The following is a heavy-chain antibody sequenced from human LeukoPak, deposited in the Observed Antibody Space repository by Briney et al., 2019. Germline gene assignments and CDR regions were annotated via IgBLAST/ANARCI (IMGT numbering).Heavy chain of an antibody. CDR2: ISYSGSI. J-gene: IGHJ4*02. D-gene: IGHD1-26*01. V-gene: IGHV4-39*01. Sequence: SETLSLTCAVAGLSLSNTTYNWGWIRQPPGKGLEWIGSISYSGSIYYNPSLKSPVTISVDTTKNQFSLKISSVTAALLAWERYTICIESYPFWGQGTLVSVSS. CDR3: TICIESYPF. CDR1: GLSLSNTTYN.